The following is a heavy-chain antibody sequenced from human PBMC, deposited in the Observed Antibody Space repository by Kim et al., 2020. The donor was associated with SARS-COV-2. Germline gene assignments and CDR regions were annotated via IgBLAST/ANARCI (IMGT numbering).Heavy chain of an antibody. Sequence: GGSLRLSCAASGFTFSSYGMHWVRQAPGKGLEWVAVISYDGSNKYYADSVKGRFTISRDNSKNTLYLQMNSLRAEDTAVYYCAKLMEAYGDYVGGYYYYGMDVWGQGTTVTVSS. CDR1: GFTFSSYG. CDR3: AKLMEAYGDYVGGYYYYGMDV. V-gene: IGHV3-30*18. D-gene: IGHD4-17*01. J-gene: IGHJ6*02. CDR2: ISYDGSNK.